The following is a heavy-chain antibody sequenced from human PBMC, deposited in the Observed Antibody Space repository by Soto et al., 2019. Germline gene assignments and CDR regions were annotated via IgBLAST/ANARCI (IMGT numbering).Heavy chain of an antibody. D-gene: IGHD5-12*01. CDR1: GGTFSSYA. Sequence: QVQLVQSGAEVRQPASSVKVSCKTSGGTFSSYAISWVRQAPGQGLEWMGGIVPIVDTSTYAQKFQGRVTITADKSTSTVYMELSSLRSDNTAVYYCVRVVAIPGYRDNWCQGTLVTVSS. CDR3: VRVVAIPGYRDN. J-gene: IGHJ4*02. V-gene: IGHV1-69*14. CDR2: IVPIVDTS.